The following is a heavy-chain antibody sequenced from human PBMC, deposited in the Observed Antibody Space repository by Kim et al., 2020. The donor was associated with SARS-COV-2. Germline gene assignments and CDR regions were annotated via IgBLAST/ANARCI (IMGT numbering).Heavy chain of an antibody. CDR3: ARVGGSSYYYYGMDV. J-gene: IGHJ6*02. D-gene: IGHD1-26*01. Sequence: PPLEGRVTMSVDTSKNQFSLKLSSVTAADTAVYYCARVGGSSYYYYGMDVWGQGTTVTVSS. V-gene: IGHV4-4*07.